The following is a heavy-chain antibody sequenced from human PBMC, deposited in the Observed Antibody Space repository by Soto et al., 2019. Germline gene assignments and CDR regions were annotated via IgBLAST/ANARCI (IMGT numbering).Heavy chain of an antibody. V-gene: IGHV3-23*01. CDR1: GFTVSSYA. D-gene: IGHD5-18*01. CDR2: ISGSGGNT. CDR3: AKRGYSYGTDDS. J-gene: IGHJ4*02. Sequence: GGSLRLSCAASGFTVSSYAMHWVRQAPGKGLEWVSAISGSGGNTYYADSVKGRFTISRDNSKNTLYLQMNSLRAEDTAVYYCAKRGYSYGTDDSWGQGTLVTVSS.